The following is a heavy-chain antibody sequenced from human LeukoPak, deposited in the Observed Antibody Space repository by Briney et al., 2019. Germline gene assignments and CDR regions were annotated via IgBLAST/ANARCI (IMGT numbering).Heavy chain of an antibody. CDR1: GFTFSTHG. D-gene: IGHD6-13*01. J-gene: IGHJ4*02. V-gene: IGHV3-23*01. Sequence: GGSLRLSCSASGFTFSTHGMNWVRQAPGRGLEWVSGIRGNGITTYYADSVKGRFTISRDNSKNTLYLQMNSLRAEDTAVYYCASPGIANDYWGQGTLVTVSS. CDR2: IRGNGITT. CDR3: ASPGIANDY.